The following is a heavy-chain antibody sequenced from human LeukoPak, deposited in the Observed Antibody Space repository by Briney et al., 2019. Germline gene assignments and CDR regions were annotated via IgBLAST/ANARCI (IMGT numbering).Heavy chain of an antibody. D-gene: IGHD2-8*02. CDR1: GGSISSGDYY. J-gene: IGHJ4*02. CDR2: IYYSGST. Sequence: SETLSLTCTVSGGSISSGDYYWSWIRQPPGKGLEWIGYIYYSGSTYSNPSLKSRVTISVDTSKNQFSLKLSSVTAAGTAVYYCAGHHPRNTVDFWGQGTPVTVSS. V-gene: IGHV4-30-4*01. CDR3: AGHHPRNTVDF.